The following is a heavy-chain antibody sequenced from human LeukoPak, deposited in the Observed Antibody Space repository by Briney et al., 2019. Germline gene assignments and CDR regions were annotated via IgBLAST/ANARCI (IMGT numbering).Heavy chain of an antibody. Sequence: GGSLRLSCAASGFTFRSYAMHWVRQAPGKGLEWVAVISYDGSNKYYADSVKGRFTISRDNSKNTLYLQMNSLRAEDTAVYYCARGRRRLQSQGLDYWGQGTLVTVSS. CDR3: ARGRRRLQSQGLDY. V-gene: IGHV3-30*04. CDR2: ISYDGSNK. D-gene: IGHD5-24*01. J-gene: IGHJ4*02. CDR1: GFTFRSYA.